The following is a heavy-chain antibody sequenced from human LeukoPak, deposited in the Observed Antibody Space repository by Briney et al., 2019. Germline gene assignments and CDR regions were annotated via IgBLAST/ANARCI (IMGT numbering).Heavy chain of an antibody. CDR2: IYYSGST. CDR1: GGSISSYY. J-gene: IGHJ4*02. CDR3: ASAYSSSSVIDY. D-gene: IGHD6-6*01. V-gene: IGHV4-59*01. Sequence: SETLSLTCTVSGGSISSYYWSWIRQPPGKGLQWIGYIYYSGSTNNNPSLKSRVTISVDTSKNQFSLKLNTVTAADTAVYYCASAYSSSSVIDYWGQGTLVTVSS.